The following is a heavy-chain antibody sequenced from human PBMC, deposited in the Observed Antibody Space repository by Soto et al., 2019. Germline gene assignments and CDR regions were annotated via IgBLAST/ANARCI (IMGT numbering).Heavy chain of an antibody. V-gene: IGHV3-30*03. Sequence: QVQLVESGGGVVQPGRSLRLSCAASGFTFSSYGMHWVRQAPGKGLEWVAVISYDGSNKYYADSVKGRFTISRDNSKNPLYLQMNSLRAEDTAVYYWAITWRGIAAASYYFDYWGQGTLVTVSS. CDR1: GFTFSSYG. CDR2: ISYDGSNK. J-gene: IGHJ4*02. D-gene: IGHD6-13*01. CDR3: AITWRGIAAASYYFDY.